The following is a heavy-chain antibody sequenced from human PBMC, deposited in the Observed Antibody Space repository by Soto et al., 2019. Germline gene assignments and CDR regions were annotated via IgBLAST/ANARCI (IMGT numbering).Heavy chain of an antibody. Sequence: QVQLVQSGAEVKKPESSVKVSCKAPGGTFSTYAIGWVRQAPGQGLEWMGGIIPMFGTANYAQRFQDRVTITADESTKTVYMELSSLRSEDTAVYFCASGIQLWLRRINNGYSGWGQGTLVTVSS. J-gene: IGHJ4*02. CDR1: GGTFSTYA. V-gene: IGHV1-69*12. CDR3: ASGIQLWLRRINNGYSG. CDR2: IIPMFGTA. D-gene: IGHD5-18*01.